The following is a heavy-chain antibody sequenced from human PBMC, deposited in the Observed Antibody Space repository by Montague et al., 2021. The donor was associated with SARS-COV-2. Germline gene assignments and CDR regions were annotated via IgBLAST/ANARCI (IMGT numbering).Heavy chain of an antibody. V-gene: IGHV3-33*01. CDR3: AREAEIFGVVISPLFY. CDR1: GFTLSSYG. CDR2: IWYDGSNK. J-gene: IGHJ4*02. Sequence: SLRLSCAASGFTLSSYGMHWVRQAPGKGLEWVAVIWYDGSNKYYXXSVKGRFTISRDNSKNTLYLQMNSLRAEDTAVYYCAREAEIFGVVISPLFYWGQGTLVTVSS. D-gene: IGHD3-3*01.